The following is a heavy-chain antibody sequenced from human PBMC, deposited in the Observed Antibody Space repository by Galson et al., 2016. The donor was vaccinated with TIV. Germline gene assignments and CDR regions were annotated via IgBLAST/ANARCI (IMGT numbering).Heavy chain of an antibody. CDR3: AKFSGTYHNQYFFDY. D-gene: IGHD5-12*01. J-gene: IGHJ4*02. CDR2: IYGGGNDP. CDR1: GFRFSSFA. V-gene: IGHV3-23*03. Sequence: SLRLSCAASGFRFSSFAMGWVRQAPGKGLEWVSGIYGGGNDPFNADTAKGRFTISRDNSKNIVYLQMKRLRAEDSAIYYCAKFSGTYHNQYFFDYWCQGTLVTVSS.